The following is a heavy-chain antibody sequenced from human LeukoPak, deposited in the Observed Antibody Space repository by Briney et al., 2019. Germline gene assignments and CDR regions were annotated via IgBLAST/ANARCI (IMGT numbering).Heavy chain of an antibody. Sequence: GGSLRLSCAASGFTFSQHAMHWVRRSPGKGLEWAAVISYDGNNKYYANSVKGRFTISRDNPKNTLYLQMNSLRPDDTAVYYCATDLGSSRPNFWGQGILVTVSS. J-gene: IGHJ4*02. CDR2: ISYDGNNK. D-gene: IGHD6-13*01. CDR1: GFTFSQHA. CDR3: ATDLGSSRPNF. V-gene: IGHV3-30*03.